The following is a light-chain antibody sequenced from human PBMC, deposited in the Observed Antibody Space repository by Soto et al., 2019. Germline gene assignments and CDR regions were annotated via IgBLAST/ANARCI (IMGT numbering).Light chain of an antibody. CDR3: QQYDTRPTMT. Sequence: IQLTQSPSSLSASVGESVTITCRASQDIDNYLNWYQHRPGEAPKLLIYAASYLETGVPARFSGSGSGTDFSVTITSLQPEDSATYYCQQYDTRPTMTFGQGTRLEI. J-gene: IGKJ5*01. CDR1: QDIDNY. CDR2: AAS. V-gene: IGKV1-33*01.